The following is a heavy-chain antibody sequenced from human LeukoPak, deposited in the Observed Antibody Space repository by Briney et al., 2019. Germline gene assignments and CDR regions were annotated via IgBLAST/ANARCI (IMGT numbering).Heavy chain of an antibody. D-gene: IGHD2-2*01. CDR3: ARAGNTDIVVVPAAMQVYDY. J-gene: IGHJ4*02. CDR1: GYNFNTYW. Sequence: PGESLKISCKGSGYNFNTYWVAWVRKLPGKGLEWMGIIRPMNSDMRYSPSFQGQVTISADKSISTAYLQWSSLKASDTAMYYCARAGNTDIVVVPAAMQVYDYWGQGTLVTVSS. V-gene: IGHV5-51*01. CDR2: IRPMNSDM.